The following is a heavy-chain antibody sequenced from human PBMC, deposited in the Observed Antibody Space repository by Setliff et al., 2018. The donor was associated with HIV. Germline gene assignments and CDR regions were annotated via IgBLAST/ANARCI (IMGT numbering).Heavy chain of an antibody. CDR1: GFIFSDFA. Sequence: GGSLRLSCAASGFIFSDFAMNWVRQAPGKGLEWVSAISGSGGSTYYADSVKGRFTISRDNSKNTLYLQMSTLRTEDTAVYYCAKNLYSSIWSPLDYWGQGTLVTVSS. D-gene: IGHD6-13*01. J-gene: IGHJ4*02. CDR2: ISGSGGST. V-gene: IGHV3-23*01. CDR3: AKNLYSSIWSPLDY.